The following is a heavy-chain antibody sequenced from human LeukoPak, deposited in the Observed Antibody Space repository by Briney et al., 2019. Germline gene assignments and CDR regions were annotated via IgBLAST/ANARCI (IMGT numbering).Heavy chain of an antibody. CDR1: GFTFSSYS. D-gene: IGHD3/OR15-3a*01. V-gene: IGHV3-48*01. CDR2: ISGSSSNT. Sequence: PGGSLRLSCAASGFTFSSYSMNWVRQAPGKGLEWVSYISGSSSNTYYADSVKGRFTISRDNAKNSLFLQINSLRAEDTAVYYCARGERTYDFWSGYEHWGQGALVTVSS. J-gene: IGHJ4*02. CDR3: ARGERTYDFWSGYEH.